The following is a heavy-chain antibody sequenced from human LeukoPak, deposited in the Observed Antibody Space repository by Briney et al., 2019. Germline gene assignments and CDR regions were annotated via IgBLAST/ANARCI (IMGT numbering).Heavy chain of an antibody. CDR3: ARHSGYSYGYAYYYYYLDV. Sequence: PSETLSLTCTVSGGSISSSSYYWGWIRQPRGKGLEWIGSIYYSGSTYDHPSLKSRVTISVDPSNNPFSLKLSSVTAADTAVYYCARHSGYSYGYAYYYYYLDVWGKGTTVTVSS. D-gene: IGHD5-18*01. CDR1: GGSISSSSYY. CDR2: IYYSGST. V-gene: IGHV4-39*01. J-gene: IGHJ6*03.